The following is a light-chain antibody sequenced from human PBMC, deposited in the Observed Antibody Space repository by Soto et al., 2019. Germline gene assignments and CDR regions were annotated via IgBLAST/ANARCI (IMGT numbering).Light chain of an antibody. CDR2: QAS. J-gene: IGKJ1*01. Sequence: DIQMTQSPSTLSASVGDRVTVSCRASQTISRWLAWDQQKPGKAPKLLIYQASSLQSGVRSRFSGSGSGTEFTITISSLQPDDFATNSCQQYNSYPGTFGLGTTVDLK. CDR1: QTISRW. CDR3: QQYNSYPGT. V-gene: IGKV1-5*03.